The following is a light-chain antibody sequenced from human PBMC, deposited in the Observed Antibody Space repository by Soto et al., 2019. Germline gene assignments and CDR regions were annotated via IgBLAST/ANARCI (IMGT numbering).Light chain of an antibody. CDR1: QSISKY. J-gene: IGKJ3*01. V-gene: IGKV1-39*01. CDR3: QQSFTTPFT. CDR2: VAS. Sequence: DIQMPQSPSSLSTSVGDKVTITCRASQSISKYLNWYQQKPGKAPKLLISVASSLQSEVPSRFSGDGSETDFTLSISSLQPEDSATDYCQQSFTTPFTFGPGTKVDFK.